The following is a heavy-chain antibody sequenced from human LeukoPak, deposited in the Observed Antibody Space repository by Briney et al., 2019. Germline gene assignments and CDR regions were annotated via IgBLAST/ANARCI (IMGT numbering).Heavy chain of an antibody. CDR1: GFTFSSYA. CDR2: ISYDGSNK. CDR3: ARDSVGGFEEEVLIDY. Sequence: GRSLRLSCAASGFTFSSYAMHWVRQAPGKGLEWVAVISYDGSNKYYADSVKGRFTISRDNSKNTLYLQMNSLRAEDTAVYYCARDSVGGFEEEVLIDYWGQGILVTVSS. V-gene: IGHV3-30-3*01. J-gene: IGHJ4*02. D-gene: IGHD3-10*01.